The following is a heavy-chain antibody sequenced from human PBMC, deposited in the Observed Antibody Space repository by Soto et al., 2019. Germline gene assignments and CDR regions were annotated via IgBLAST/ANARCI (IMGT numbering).Heavy chain of an antibody. D-gene: IGHD3-10*01. Sequence: ESGGGLVKPGGSLRLSCAASGFTFSSYSMNWVRQAPGKGLEWVSSISSSSSYIYYADSVKGRFTISRDNAKNSLYLQMNSLRAEDTAVYYCARDKAGTMVRGVSQFDPWGQGTLVTVSS. V-gene: IGHV3-21*01. J-gene: IGHJ5*02. CDR2: ISSSSSYI. CDR1: GFTFSSYS. CDR3: ARDKAGTMVRGVSQFDP.